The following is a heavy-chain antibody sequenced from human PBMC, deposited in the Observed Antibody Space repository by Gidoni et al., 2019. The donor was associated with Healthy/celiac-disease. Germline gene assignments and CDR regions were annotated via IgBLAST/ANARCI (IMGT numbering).Heavy chain of an antibody. D-gene: IGHD1-26*01. CDR1: GGSFSGYY. V-gene: IGHV4-34*01. CDR2: INHSGST. CDR3: ARRPIVGATTFDY. J-gene: IGHJ4*02. Sequence: QVQLQQWGAGLWKRSETLSLTCAVYGGSFSGYYWSWIRQPPGKGLEWIGEINHSGSTNYNPSLKRRVPISVATSKNQFSLKLSSVTAADTAVYYCARRPIVGATTFDYWGQGTLVTVSS.